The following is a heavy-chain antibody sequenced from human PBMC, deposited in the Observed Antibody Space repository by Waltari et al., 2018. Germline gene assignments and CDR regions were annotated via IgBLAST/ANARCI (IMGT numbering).Heavy chain of an antibody. V-gene: IGHV3-72*01. J-gene: IGHJ4*02. CDR3: VSPQMYSTDWFDY. CDR2: SKNERYRYIT. CDR1: GFTFSDHY. D-gene: IGHD1-26*01. Sequence: EVRLVESGGGLVQPGGSLSLSCVASGFTFSDHYMDWVRQAPGQGREWFGRSKNERYRYITEYAAAVQGRFTSSRDNSKNSRVLQMNSLKTDDTAVYYCVSPQMYSTDWFDYWGRGTLVTVSS.